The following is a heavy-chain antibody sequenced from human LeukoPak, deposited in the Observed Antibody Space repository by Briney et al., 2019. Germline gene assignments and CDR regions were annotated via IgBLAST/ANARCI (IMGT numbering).Heavy chain of an antibody. CDR1: GFIVNDFD. D-gene: IGHD3-3*01. Sequence: GGSLRLSCAASGFIVNDFDMNWVRQAPGKGLEWVSYLSTSGSYIHYADSVKGRFTISRDAGKNALYLQLDSLTVEDTAVYFCARGNYDFAYDPWGQGTLVTVSS. CDR2: LSTSGSYI. CDR3: ARGNYDFAYDP. J-gene: IGHJ5*02. V-gene: IGHV3-21*01.